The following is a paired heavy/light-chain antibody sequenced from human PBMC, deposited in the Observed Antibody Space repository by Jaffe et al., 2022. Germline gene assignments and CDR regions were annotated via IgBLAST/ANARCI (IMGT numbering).Light chain of an antibody. J-gene: IGLJ2*01. V-gene: IGLV2-14*01. CDR2: EVS. CDR1: SSDVGGYNY. CDR3: SSFTTSSSPHVV. Sequence: QSALTQPASVSGSPGQSITISCTGTSSDVGGYNYVSWYQQHPGKAPKLMIYEVSNRPSGVSNRFSGSKSGNTASLTISGLQAEDEADYYCSSFTTSSSPHVVFGGGTKLTVL.
Heavy chain of an antibody. Sequence: QVQLQESGPGLVKPSQTLSLTCTVSGGSISSGSYSWTWIRQPAGKGLEWIGRTYTSGSTNYNPSLKSRVTISIDTSENQFSLKLSSVTAADTAVYYCASTLNCSGGSCFGCWGQGTLVTVSS. D-gene: IGHD2-15*01. CDR2: TYTSGST. V-gene: IGHV4-61*02. J-gene: IGHJ4*02. CDR1: GGSISSGSYS. CDR3: ASTLNCSGGSCFGC.